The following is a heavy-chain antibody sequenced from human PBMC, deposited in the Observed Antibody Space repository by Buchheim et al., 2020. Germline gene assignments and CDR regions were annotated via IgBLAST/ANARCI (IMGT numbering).Heavy chain of an antibody. V-gene: IGHV3-21*04. J-gene: IGHJ5*01. CDR3: AREYFRSIDS. Sequence: EVQLVESGGGLVKPGGSLGLSCATSGFTFTSYSLSWVRQAPGKGLEWVSSISSSGMYIYYADSVKGRFTISRDNSKNSLYLQMNSLRAEDTAVYYCAREYFRSIDSWGQGTL. D-gene: IGHD2/OR15-2a*01. CDR1: GFTFTSYS. CDR2: ISSSGMYI.